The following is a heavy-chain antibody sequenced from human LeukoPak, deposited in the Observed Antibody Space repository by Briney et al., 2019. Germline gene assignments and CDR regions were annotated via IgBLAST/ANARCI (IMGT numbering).Heavy chain of an antibody. V-gene: IGHV4-38-2*01. Sequence: SETLSLTCAVSGYSISSGYYWGWIRQPPGKGLEWIGSIYHSGSTYYNPSLKSRVTISVGTSENQFSLKLSSVTAADTAVYYCARSGYYDFWSGYSHYFDYWGQGTLVTVSS. D-gene: IGHD3-3*01. J-gene: IGHJ4*02. CDR3: ARSGYYDFWSGYSHYFDY. CDR2: IYHSGST. CDR1: GYSISSGYY.